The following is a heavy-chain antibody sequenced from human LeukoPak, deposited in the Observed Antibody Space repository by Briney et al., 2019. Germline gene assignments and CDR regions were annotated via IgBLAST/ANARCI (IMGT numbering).Heavy chain of an antibody. CDR2: ISWNSGSI. V-gene: IGHV3-9*03. J-gene: IGHJ4*02. CDR3: LLKSLRD. Sequence: PGGCLRLSCAASGFTFDDYAMHWVRQVPGKGLEWVSGISWNSGSIGYADSVKGRFTISRDNAKNSLYLQMNSLRTEDMAFIGRLLKSLRDWGQGTLVTVSS. D-gene: IGHD3-3*01. CDR1: GFTFDDYA.